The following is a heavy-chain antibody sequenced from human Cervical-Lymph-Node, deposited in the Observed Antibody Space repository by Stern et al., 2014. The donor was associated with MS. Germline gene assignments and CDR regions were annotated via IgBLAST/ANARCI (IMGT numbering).Heavy chain of an antibody. CDR1: GFTFSTYA. Sequence: EVHLVESGGGLVKPGGSLRLSCAASGFTFSTYAFSWVRPAPGKGLDWVSILSVRGVYTYYADSVKGRFTISRDNSKSMLYLEMQSLRAEDTAVYHCAKDLGRGVVVVPLYGLDVWGQGTTVTVSS. J-gene: IGHJ6*02. CDR2: LSVRGVYT. V-gene: IGHV3-23*04. D-gene: IGHD2-2*01. CDR3: AKDLGRGVVVVPLYGLDV.